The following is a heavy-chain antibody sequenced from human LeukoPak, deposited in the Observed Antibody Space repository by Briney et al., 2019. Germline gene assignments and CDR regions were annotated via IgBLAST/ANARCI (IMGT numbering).Heavy chain of an antibody. CDR1: GGTFNNSA. CDR2: IMPHLGTA. V-gene: IGHV1-69*05. J-gene: IGHJ4*02. CDR3: ARDRADRRIVGAASLDY. D-gene: IGHD1-26*01. Sequence: GASVKVSCKTSGGTFNNSAISWMRQAHGQGLEWLGGIMPHLGTAGYAQEFQGRVTITTDESTSTAYMELSSLRSEDTAVYYCARDRADRRIVGAASLDYWGQGTLVTVSS.